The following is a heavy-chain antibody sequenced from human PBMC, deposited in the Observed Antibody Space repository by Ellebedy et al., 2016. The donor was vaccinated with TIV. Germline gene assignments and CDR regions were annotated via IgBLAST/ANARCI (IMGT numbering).Heavy chain of an antibody. CDR3: VRHPTLGTLDY. V-gene: IGHV4-39*01. D-gene: IGHD3-16*01. CDR2: VYFIGST. CDR1: GGSITSGSYY. J-gene: IGHJ4*02. Sequence: MPSETLSPTCTVSGGSITSGSYYWAWIRQPPGKGLEWVGNVYFIGSTNYNPSLKSRVTLSVDTSKNQFSLKLTSVTAADTAVYYCVRHPTLGTLDYWGQGAQVTVSS.